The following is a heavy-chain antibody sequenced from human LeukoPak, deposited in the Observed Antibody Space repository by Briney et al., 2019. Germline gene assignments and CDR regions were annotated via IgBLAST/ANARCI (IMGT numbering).Heavy chain of an antibody. Sequence: SVKVSCKASGGTFSSYTISWVRQAPGQGLEWMGRIIPILGIANYAQKFQGRVTITADKSTSTAYMELSSLRSEDTAVYYCASETMVRGVIPFGYWGQGTLVTVSS. J-gene: IGHJ4*02. CDR1: GGTFSSYT. CDR2: IIPILGIA. V-gene: IGHV1-69*02. D-gene: IGHD3-10*01. CDR3: ASETMVRGVIPFGY.